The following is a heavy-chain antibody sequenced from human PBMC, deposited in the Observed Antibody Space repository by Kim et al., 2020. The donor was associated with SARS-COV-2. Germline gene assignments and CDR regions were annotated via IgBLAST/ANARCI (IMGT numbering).Heavy chain of an antibody. CDR2: INHSGST. Sequence: SETLSLTCAVYGGSFSGYYWSWIRQPPGKGLEWIGEINHSGSTNYNPSLKSRVTISVDTSKNQFSLKLSSVTAADTAVYYCARGLVGATSQHYYYYMDVWGKGTTVTVSS. V-gene: IGHV4-34*01. J-gene: IGHJ6*03. CDR3: ARGLVGATSQHYYYYMDV. D-gene: IGHD1-26*01. CDR1: GGSFSGYY.